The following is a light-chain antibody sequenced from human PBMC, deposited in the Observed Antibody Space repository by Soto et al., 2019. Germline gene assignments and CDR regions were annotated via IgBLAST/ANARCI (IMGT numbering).Light chain of an antibody. V-gene: IGLV2-23*02. CDR2: EVN. Sequence: ALTQPAAVSGSTGQSITISCTGTSSDVGYYNLVSWYQQHPGKAPKLIIYEVNKRPSGFSNRFSGSKSGNTASLTISGLQAEDEADYYCCSYAGSTTHYVFGTGTKVTVL. CDR1: SSDVGYYNL. J-gene: IGLJ1*01. CDR3: CSYAGSTTHYV.